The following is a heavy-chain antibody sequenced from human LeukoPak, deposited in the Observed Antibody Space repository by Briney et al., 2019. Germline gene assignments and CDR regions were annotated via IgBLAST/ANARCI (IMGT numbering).Heavy chain of an antibody. CDR2: ISGSGGST. CDR1: GFTFSSYS. Sequence: QPGGSLRLSCAASGFTFSSYSMSWVRQAPGKGLEWVSAISGSGGSTYYADSVKGRFTISRDNSKNTLYLQMNSLRAEDTAVYYCAKDRRRGGYSYGYFSYWGQGTLVTVSS. J-gene: IGHJ4*02. D-gene: IGHD5-18*01. V-gene: IGHV3-23*01. CDR3: AKDRRRGGYSYGYFSY.